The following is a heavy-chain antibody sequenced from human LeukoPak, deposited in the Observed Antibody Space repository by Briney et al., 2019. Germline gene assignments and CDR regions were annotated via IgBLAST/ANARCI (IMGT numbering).Heavy chain of an antibody. CDR1: GGSIINHY. CDR3: ARDVRYASGWSTPES. V-gene: IGHV4-4*07. J-gene: IGHJ5*02. CDR2: IYSSGSA. D-gene: IGHD6-19*01. Sequence: KPSETLSLTCTVSGGSIINHYWSWIRQSAGKGLEWIGRIYSSGSANYSPSLKSRVSMSIDTSNNHFSLNLTSVTAADTALYFCARDVRYASGWSTPESWGQGTLVTVSS.